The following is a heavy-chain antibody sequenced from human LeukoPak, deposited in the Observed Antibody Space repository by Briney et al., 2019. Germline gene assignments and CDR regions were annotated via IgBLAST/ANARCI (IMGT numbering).Heavy chain of an antibody. CDR3: AKLTDSGGYYPFDY. Sequence: GGSLRLSCAASGFSFSSYAMNWVRRAPGKGLEWVSAISGSGGSTYYADSVKGRFTISRDNSKNTLYLHLNSLRAEDTAVYYCAKLTDSGGYYPFDYWGQGTLVTVSS. CDR1: GFSFSSYA. D-gene: IGHD3-10*01. CDR2: ISGSGGST. V-gene: IGHV3-23*01. J-gene: IGHJ4*02.